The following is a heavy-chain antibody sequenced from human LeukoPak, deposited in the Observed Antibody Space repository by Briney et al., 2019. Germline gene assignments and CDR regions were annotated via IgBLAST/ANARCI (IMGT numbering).Heavy chain of an antibody. V-gene: IGHV4-38-2*02. Sequence: SETLSLTCTVSSYSISSGYYWSWIRQPPGKGLEWIGEVNHSGSTNYNPSLKSRVTISVDTSKNQFSLKLSSVTAADTAVYYCVRKTWFEEYSYGTFDCWGQGTLVTVSS. CDR3: VRKTWFEEYSYGTFDC. J-gene: IGHJ4*02. D-gene: IGHD5-18*01. CDR1: SYSISSGYY. CDR2: VNHSGST.